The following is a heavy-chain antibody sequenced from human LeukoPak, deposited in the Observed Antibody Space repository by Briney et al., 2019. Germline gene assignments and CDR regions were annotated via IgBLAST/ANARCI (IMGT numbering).Heavy chain of an antibody. CDR3: AKVRDSSGYYSWFDP. D-gene: IGHD3-22*01. Sequence: GGSLRLSCAASGFTFSSYAMSWVRQAPGKGLECISGFSGSGGSTYYANSLRGRFTISRDNSKNTLYLEINNLRAEDTAIYYCAKVRDSSGYYSWFDPWGQGTLVTVSS. CDR2: FSGSGGST. CDR1: GFTFSSYA. J-gene: IGHJ5*02. V-gene: IGHV3-23*01.